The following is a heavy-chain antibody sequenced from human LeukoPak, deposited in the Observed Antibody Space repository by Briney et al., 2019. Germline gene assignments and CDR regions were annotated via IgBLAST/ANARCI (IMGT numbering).Heavy chain of an antibody. CDR3: ARGRIRGVSYRFDY. CDR2: INHSGFT. Sequence: SETLSLTCAVYGGSFGGYYWSWMRQPPGKGLEWIGEINHSGFTNYNPSLKSRVTISVDTSKNHFSLKLNSVTAADTAVYYCARGRIRGVSYRFDYWGQGTLVTVSS. V-gene: IGHV4-34*01. J-gene: IGHJ4*02. D-gene: IGHD1-26*01. CDR1: GGSFGGYY.